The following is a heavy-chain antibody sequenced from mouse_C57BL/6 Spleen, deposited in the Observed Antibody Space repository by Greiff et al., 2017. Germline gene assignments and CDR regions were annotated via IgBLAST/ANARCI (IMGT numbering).Heavy chain of an antibody. CDR3: ERDDYGAGFGC. CDR1: GYTFTGSW. CDR2: LLPGSGST. Sequence: VKLQESGAELMKPGASVKLSCKATGYTFTGSWIEWVKQRPGHGLEWIGELLPGSGSTNYNGKFKGKATFTADTSSNTAYMQLSSLTTEDSAICYCERDDYGAGFGCWGHGTTLTVSS. D-gene: IGHD2-4*01. V-gene: IGHV1-9*01. J-gene: IGHJ2*01.